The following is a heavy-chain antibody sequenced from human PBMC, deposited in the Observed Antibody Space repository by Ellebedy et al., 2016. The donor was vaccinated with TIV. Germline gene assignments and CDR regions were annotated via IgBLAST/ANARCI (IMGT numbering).Heavy chain of an antibody. V-gene: IGHV4-61*01. J-gene: IGHJ4*02. Sequence: MPSETLSLTCTVSGGSVSSGSYYWTWIRQPPGKGLEWTGYIWGSGSTNYNPSLKSRVTISVDTSKNQFSLKLSSVTAADTAVYYCARGLPVTAMIDYWGQGTLVTVSS. CDR2: IWGSGST. CDR1: GGSVSSGSYY. CDR3: ARGLPVTAMIDY. D-gene: IGHD5-18*01.